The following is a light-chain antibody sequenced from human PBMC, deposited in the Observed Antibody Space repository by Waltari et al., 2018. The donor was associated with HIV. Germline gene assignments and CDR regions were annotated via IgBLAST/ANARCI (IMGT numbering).Light chain of an antibody. CDR2: DVT. V-gene: IGLV2-11*01. J-gene: IGLJ3*02. Sequence: QSALTQPRSVSGSPGQSVTISCTGTSSDVGGYNYVSWYQQHPGKAPKLMIYDVTKRPSCVPDRFSGSKSGNTASLTISGLQAEDEADYYCCSYAGSYTFWVFGGGTKLTVL. CDR1: SSDVGGYNY. CDR3: CSYAGSYTFWV.